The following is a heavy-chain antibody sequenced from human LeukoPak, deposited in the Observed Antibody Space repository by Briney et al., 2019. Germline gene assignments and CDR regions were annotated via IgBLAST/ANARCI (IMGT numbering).Heavy chain of an antibody. V-gene: IGHV3-30*04. CDR1: GFTFSNYA. J-gene: IGHJ4*02. CDR3: ARAPPDSWIDN. D-gene: IGHD6-13*01. Sequence: GGSLRLSCAASGFTFSNYAMNWVRQAPGKGLEWVTVISTAGSYKCYADSVKGRFTISRDNSKNTVYLQMNSLRDEDTAVYYCARAPPDSWIDNWGQGTLVTVSS. CDR2: ISTAGSYK.